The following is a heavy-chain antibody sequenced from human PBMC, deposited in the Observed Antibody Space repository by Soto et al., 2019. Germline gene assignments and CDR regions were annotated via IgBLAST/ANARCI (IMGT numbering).Heavy chain of an antibody. CDR1: GLTFSNYA. CDR3: ARMNGDYYYYSMDV. J-gene: IGHJ6*02. Sequence: EVRLLESGGGLVKPGGSLRLSCATSGLTFSNYAMSWVRQAPGGGLEWVSSMSGSSSTTYYADSVRGRFTISRDRSKNTLYLQMNSLRAEDTAVYYCARMNGDYYYYSMDVWGQGTTVTVSS. CDR2: MSGSSSTT. V-gene: IGHV3-23*01. D-gene: IGHD4-17*01.